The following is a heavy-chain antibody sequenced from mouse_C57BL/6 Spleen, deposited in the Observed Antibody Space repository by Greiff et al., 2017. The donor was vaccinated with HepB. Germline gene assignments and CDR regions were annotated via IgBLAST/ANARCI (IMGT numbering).Heavy chain of an antibody. CDR2: IRNKANGYTT. CDR1: GFTFTDYY. CDR3: ARYGVYDGFDY. J-gene: IGHJ2*01. Sequence: EVQLVESGGGLVQPGGSLSLSCAASGFTFTDYYMSWVRQPPGKALEWLGFIRNKANGYTTEYSASVKGRFTISRDNSQSILYLQMNALRAEDSATYYCARYGVYDGFDYWGQGTTLTVSS. V-gene: IGHV7-3*01. D-gene: IGHD2-3*01.